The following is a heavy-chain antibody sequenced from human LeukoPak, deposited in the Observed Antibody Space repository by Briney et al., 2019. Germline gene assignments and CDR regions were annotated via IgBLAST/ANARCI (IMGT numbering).Heavy chain of an antibody. CDR1: GGTFSSYA. CDR3: AGRAGIVATTEYYYYYGMDV. J-gene: IGHJ6*02. D-gene: IGHD5-12*01. V-gene: IGHV1-69*13. CDR2: IIPIFGTA. Sequence: SVKVSCKASGGTFSSYAISWVRQAPGQGLEWMGGIIPIFGTANYAQKFQGRVTITADESTSTAYMELSSLRSEDTAVYYCAGRAGIVATTEYYYYYGMDVWGQGTTVTVSS.